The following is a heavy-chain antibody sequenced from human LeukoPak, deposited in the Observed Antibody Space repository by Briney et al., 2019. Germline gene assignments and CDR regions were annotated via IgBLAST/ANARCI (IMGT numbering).Heavy chain of an antibody. Sequence: GRSLRLSCSTSGFTFGDYDMGWVRQAPGKGLEWVGFIQAKAYGGATKYAASVNGRFSISRDDSQSIANLQMNDLKTEDTAVYYCTRAPHPRCSSSGCYLDYWGQGTLVTVSS. CDR3: TRAPHPRCSSSGCYLDY. J-gene: IGHJ4*02. CDR2: IQAKAYGGAT. V-gene: IGHV3-49*04. D-gene: IGHD2-2*01. CDR1: GFTFGDYD.